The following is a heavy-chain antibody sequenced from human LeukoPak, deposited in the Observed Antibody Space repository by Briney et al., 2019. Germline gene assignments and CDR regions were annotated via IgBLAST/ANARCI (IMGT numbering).Heavy chain of an antibody. CDR1: GGSISSYY. CDR2: IYYSGST. Sequence: KPSETLSLTCTVSGGSISSYYWSWIRQPPGKGLEWIGYIYYSGSTNYNPSLKSRVTISVDTSKNQFSLKLSSVTAADTAVYYCARATHEGGTKYYFDYWGQGTLVTVSS. CDR3: ARATHEGGTKYYFDY. D-gene: IGHD3-16*01. V-gene: IGHV4-59*01. J-gene: IGHJ4*02.